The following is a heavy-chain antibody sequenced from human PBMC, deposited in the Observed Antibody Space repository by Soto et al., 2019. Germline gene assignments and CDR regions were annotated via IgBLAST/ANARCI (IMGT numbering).Heavy chain of an antibody. V-gene: IGHV4-59*01. CDR3: ARARYDSSGYYYFDY. D-gene: IGHD3-22*01. CDR2: IHYSGST. J-gene: IGHJ4*02. Sequence: XEALSLTCAVSGCSISGYYWSWIRQPPGKGLEWIAYIHYSGSTNYNPSLKSRVTISVDTSKNQFSLKLRSVTAADTAVYYCARARYDSSGYYYFDYWGQGNLVTVSS. CDR1: GCSISGYY.